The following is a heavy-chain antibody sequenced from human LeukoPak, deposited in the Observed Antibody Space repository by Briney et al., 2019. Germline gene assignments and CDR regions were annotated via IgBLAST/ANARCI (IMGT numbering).Heavy chain of an antibody. Sequence: GGSLRLSCVASGLSFRNFWMSWVRQAPGKGLGWVANIREDGSDTYYADSVKGRFTISRDNAKNSLYLQMSSLRPEDTAVYYCATQAYALFDHWGQGTLVTVSS. CDR2: IREDGSDT. D-gene: IGHD2-2*01. V-gene: IGHV3-7*03. CDR1: GLSFRNFW. J-gene: IGHJ4*02. CDR3: ATQAYALFDH.